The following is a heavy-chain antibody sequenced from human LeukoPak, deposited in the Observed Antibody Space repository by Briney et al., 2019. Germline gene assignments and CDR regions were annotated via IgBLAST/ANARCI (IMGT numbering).Heavy chain of an antibody. CDR3: AKAGCSSTSCYAGFDY. D-gene: IGHD2-2*01. Sequence: GGSLRLSCAASGFTFSSYGMHWVRQAPGKGLEWVAVIWYDGSNKYYADSVKGRFTISRDNSKDTLYLQMNSLRAEDTAVYYCAKAGCSSTSCYAGFDYWGQGTLVTVSS. CDR2: IWYDGSNK. CDR1: GFTFSSYG. V-gene: IGHV3-33*06. J-gene: IGHJ4*02.